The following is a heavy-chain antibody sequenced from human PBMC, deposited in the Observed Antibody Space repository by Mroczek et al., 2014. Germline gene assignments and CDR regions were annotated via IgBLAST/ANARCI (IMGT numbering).Heavy chain of an antibody. Sequence: QVQLVQSGPGLVKPSETLSLTCTVSGGSISSSSYYWGWIRQPPGKGLEWIGSIYYSGSTYYNPSLKSRVTISVDTSKNQFSLKLSSVTAADTAVYYCASLRPGGSWFDPWGQGTLVTVSS. CDR3: ASLRPGGSWFDP. V-gene: IGHV4-39*01. J-gene: IGHJ5*02. CDR1: GGSISSSSYY. CDR2: IYYSGST. D-gene: IGHD5-12*01.